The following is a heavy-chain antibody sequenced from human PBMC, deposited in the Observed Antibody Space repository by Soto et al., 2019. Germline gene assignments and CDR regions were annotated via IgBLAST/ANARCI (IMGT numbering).Heavy chain of an antibody. CDR2: ITSKSTTI. CDR3: AREMGACSDSSCYPGPYDS. D-gene: IGHD3-16*01. J-gene: IGHJ5*02. Sequence: GSLRLSCAASGFTFTSYSMNWVRQAPGQGLEWVSYITSKSTTIKYADSVKGRFTVSRDNAKNSLYLQLNSLRDEDTAVYYCAREMGACSDSSCYPGPYDSWGQGTLVTVSS. V-gene: IGHV3-48*02. CDR1: GFTFTSYS.